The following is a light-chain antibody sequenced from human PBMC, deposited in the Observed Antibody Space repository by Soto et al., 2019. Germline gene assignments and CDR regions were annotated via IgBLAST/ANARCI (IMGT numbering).Light chain of an antibody. CDR1: SSDVGNYNY. Sequence: QSALTQPRSVSGSPKQSVTISCTGTSSDVGNYNYVAWYRQHPGKAPKLMIYDVAQRPSGGPDRFSGSKSGNTASLTISGLQAEDEADYYCCSYAGSYTWVFGGGTKLTVL. CDR3: CSYAGSYTWV. J-gene: IGLJ3*02. CDR2: DVA. V-gene: IGLV2-11*01.